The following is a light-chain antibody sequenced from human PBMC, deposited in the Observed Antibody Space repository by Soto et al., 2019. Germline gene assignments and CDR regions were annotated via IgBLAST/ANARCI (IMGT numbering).Light chain of an antibody. Sequence: EVVLTQSPGALSLSPGEGVTLSCRASQNIRGNDLAWYRQKRGQAPRLLIYGGSRRADGIPDRFSGRGTGTNFTLTISRLEPEDSAVYYCQDYGTSHPWLFGQGTKVEIK. CDR2: GGS. CDR3: QDYGTSHPWL. V-gene: IGKV3-20*01. J-gene: IGKJ1*01. CDR1: QNIRGND.